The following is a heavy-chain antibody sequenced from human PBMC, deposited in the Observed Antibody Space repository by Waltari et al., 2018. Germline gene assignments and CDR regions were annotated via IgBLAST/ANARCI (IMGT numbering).Heavy chain of an antibody. CDR1: GFIFDDYV. J-gene: IGHJ4*02. V-gene: IGHV3-9*01. CDR2: MVGNSGAI. CDR3: VKGGWGFGAFYEQH. Sequence: EVHLVESGGGLLQPGRSLRLSCAASGFIFDDYVMYWGRQRPGKGLEWLSGMVGNSGAIGYADSVRGRFSTYRDNARKSLYLQMGRLRPEDTALYYCVKGGWGFGAFYEQHWGQGIQVTVSS. D-gene: IGHD3-10*01.